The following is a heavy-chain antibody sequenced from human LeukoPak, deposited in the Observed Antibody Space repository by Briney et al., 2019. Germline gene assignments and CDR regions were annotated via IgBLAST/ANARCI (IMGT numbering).Heavy chain of an antibody. D-gene: IGHD3-16*01. CDR2: IFPSDSDI. CDR1: GSSFTKNW. Sequence: GESLKTSCKCSGSSFTKNWIAWVRQMPGRGLEWMGIIFPSDSDINSSPSFQGQVTISADKSINTAYLQWSSLRASDTAMYYCVRGDYGGFWGQGTLVTVSS. J-gene: IGHJ4*02. CDR3: VRGDYGGF. V-gene: IGHV5-51*01.